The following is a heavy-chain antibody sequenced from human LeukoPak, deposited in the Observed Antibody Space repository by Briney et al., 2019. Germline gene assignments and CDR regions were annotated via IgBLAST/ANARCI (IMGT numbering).Heavy chain of an antibody. CDR2: ISSSSSYI. Sequence: SGGSLRLSCTASEFTYSMNWVRQAPGKGLEWVSSISSSSSYIYYADSVKGRFTISRDNAKNSLYLQMNSLRAEDTAVYYCARDVRGVHFDYWGQGTLVTVSS. V-gene: IGHV3-21*01. J-gene: IGHJ4*02. CDR1: EFTYS. CDR3: ARDVRGVHFDY. D-gene: IGHD3-10*01.